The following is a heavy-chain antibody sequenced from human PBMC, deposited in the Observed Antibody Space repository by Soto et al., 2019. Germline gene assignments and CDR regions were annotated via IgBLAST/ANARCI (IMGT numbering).Heavy chain of an antibody. D-gene: IGHD4-17*01. CDR2: ISYDGGST. CDR1: GFTFSTYA. V-gene: IGHV3-30-3*01. CDR3: ARSDYGDYIPDDY. Sequence: QVQLVESGGGVVQPGRSLRLSCAASGFTFSTYAIHWVRQAPGKGLEWVAVISYDGGSTYHADSVKGRFTISRDNSKTTVYLQMNSLTAEDTAVYYCARSDYGDYIPDDYWGQGILAIVSS. J-gene: IGHJ4*02.